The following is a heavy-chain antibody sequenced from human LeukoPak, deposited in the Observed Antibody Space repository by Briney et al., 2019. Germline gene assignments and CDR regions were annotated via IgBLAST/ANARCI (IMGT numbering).Heavy chain of an antibody. CDR1: GFTFSSYG. V-gene: IGHV4-34*01. CDR2: INHSGST. Sequence: LRLSCAASGFTFSSYGMHWIRQPPGKGLEWIGEINHSGSTNYNPSLKSRVTMSVDTSKDQFSLKLNSVTAADTAVYYCARDVGKAFDYWGQGTLVTVSS. CDR3: ARDVGKAFDY. J-gene: IGHJ4*02. D-gene: IGHD3-10*01.